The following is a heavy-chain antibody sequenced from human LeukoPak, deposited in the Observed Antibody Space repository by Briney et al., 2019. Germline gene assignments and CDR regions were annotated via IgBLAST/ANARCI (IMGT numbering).Heavy chain of an antibody. D-gene: IGHD2-2*01. CDR2: INPSGGST. V-gene: IGHV1-46*01. J-gene: IGHJ4*02. CDR1: GYTFTSYY. Sequence: ASVKVSCKASGYTFTSYYMHWVRQAPGQGLEWMGIINPSGGSTSYAQKFQGRVTMTRDTSTSTVYMELSSLRSEDTAVYYCASLGYCSSTSCPDHDYWGQGTLVTVSS. CDR3: ASLGYCSSTSCPDHDY.